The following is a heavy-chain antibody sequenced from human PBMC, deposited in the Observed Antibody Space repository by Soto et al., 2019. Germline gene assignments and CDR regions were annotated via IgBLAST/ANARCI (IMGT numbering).Heavy chain of an antibody. D-gene: IGHD5-18*01. V-gene: IGHV1-69*12. Sequence: QVQLVQSGAEVKKPGSSVKVSCKASGGTFSSYAISWVRQAPGQGLEWMGGIIPIFGTANYAQKFQGRVTITADEATSTAYMELSSLRSEDTAVYYCAREGGYSYGYGYYGMDVWGQGTTVTVSS. CDR3: AREGGYSYGYGYYGMDV. CDR2: IIPIFGTA. CDR1: GGTFSSYA. J-gene: IGHJ6*02.